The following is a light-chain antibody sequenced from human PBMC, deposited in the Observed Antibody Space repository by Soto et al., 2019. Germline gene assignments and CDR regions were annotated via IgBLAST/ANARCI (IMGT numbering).Light chain of an antibody. J-gene: IGKJ2*01. CDR3: QYYGSSPYT. CDR1: QSVSHNH. CDR2: VAS. V-gene: IGKV3-20*01. Sequence: EIVLTQSPGTLSLSPGERATLSCRASQSVSHNHLAWYQQKPGQAPRLLIYVASNRATAFPDRFSGSGSGTDFTLTISRLEPEDFAVYYCQYYGSSPYTFGQGTKLEMK.